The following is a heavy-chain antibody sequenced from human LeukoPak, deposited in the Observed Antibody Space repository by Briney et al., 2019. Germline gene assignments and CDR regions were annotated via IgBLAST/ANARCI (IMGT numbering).Heavy chain of an antibody. D-gene: IGHD3-22*01. V-gene: IGHV3-21*01. CDR1: GFTFSSYA. Sequence: PGGSLRLSCAASGFTFSSYAMSWVRQAPGKGLEWVSSISSSSSYIYYADSVKGRFTISRDNAKNSLYLQMNSLRAEDTAVYYCARDTYYYDSSGLFDYWGQGTLVTVSS. CDR2: ISSSSSYI. J-gene: IGHJ4*02. CDR3: ARDTYYYDSSGLFDY.